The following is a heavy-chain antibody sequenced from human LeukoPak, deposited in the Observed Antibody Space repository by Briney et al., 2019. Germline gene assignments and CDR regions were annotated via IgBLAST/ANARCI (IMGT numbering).Heavy chain of an antibody. V-gene: IGHV3-23*01. Sequence: GGSLRLSCAASGFTFSSYAMSWVRQAPGKGLEWVPAISGSGGCTYYADSVKGRFTISRDNSKNTLYLQMNSLRAEDTAVYYCAKDRWAPPPFPFDYWGQGTLVTVSS. CDR2: ISGSGGCT. D-gene: IGHD5-24*01. J-gene: IGHJ4*02. CDR1: GFTFSSYA. CDR3: AKDRWAPPPFPFDY.